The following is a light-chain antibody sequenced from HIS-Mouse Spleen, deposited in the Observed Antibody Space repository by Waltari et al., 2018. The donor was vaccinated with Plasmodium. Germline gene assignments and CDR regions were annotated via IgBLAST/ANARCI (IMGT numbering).Light chain of an antibody. J-gene: IGKJ3*01. CDR2: GAS. Sequence: EIVIPQSPAPLSVSPGERATLSCRASQSVSSNLAWYQQKPGQAPRLLIYGASTRATGIPARFSGSGSGTEFTLTISSLQSEDFAVYYCQQYNNWSFTFGPGTKVDIK. CDR1: QSVSSN. V-gene: IGKV3-15*01. CDR3: QQYNNWSFT.